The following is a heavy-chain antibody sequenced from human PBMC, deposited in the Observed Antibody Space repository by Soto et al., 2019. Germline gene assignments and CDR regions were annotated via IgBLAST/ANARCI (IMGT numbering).Heavy chain of an antibody. Sequence: SVKVSCKASGGTFSSYAISWVRQAPGQGLEWMGGIIPIFGTANYAQKFQGRVTITADKSTSTAYMELSSLRSEDTAVYYCARDGYSYGYGNWFDPWGPGTLVTVSS. CDR1: GGTFSSYA. CDR2: IIPIFGTA. D-gene: IGHD5-18*01. V-gene: IGHV1-69*06. CDR3: ARDGYSYGYGNWFDP. J-gene: IGHJ5*02.